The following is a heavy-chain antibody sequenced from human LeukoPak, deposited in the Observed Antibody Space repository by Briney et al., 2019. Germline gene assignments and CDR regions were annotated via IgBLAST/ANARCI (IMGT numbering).Heavy chain of an antibody. CDR3: ARDPPGGIGEYFQH. CDR2: IYSSGSP. CDR1: GYSINSDYY. Sequence: SETLSLTCSVSGYSINSDYYWGWIRQPPGKGLEWIGSIYSSGSPYYSPSFKSRATMSIDRSQNHFSLRLTSVTAADTAVYYCARDPPGGIGEYFQHWGQGTLVTVSS. V-gene: IGHV4-38-2*02. D-gene: IGHD2-15*01. J-gene: IGHJ1*01.